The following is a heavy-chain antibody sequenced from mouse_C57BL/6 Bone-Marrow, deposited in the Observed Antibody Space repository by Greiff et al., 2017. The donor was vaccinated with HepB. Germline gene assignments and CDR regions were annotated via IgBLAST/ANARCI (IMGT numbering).Heavy chain of an antibody. J-gene: IGHJ3*01. V-gene: IGHV15-2*01. CDR1: DSEVFPIAY. Sequence: VQLQESGSELRSPGSSVKLSCKDFDSEVFPIAYMSWVRQKPGHGFEWIGGILPSIGRTIYGEKFEDKATLDADTLSNTAYLELNSLTSEDSAIYYCARRGIVSTGTGAYWGQGTLVTVSA. CDR2: ILPSIGRT. CDR3: ARRGIVSTGTGAY. D-gene: IGHD4-1*02.